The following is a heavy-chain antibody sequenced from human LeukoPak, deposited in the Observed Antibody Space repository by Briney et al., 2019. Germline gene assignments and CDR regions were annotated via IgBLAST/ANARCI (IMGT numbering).Heavy chain of an antibody. J-gene: IGHJ6*03. CDR3: AREKAAAGTFFYYYYYYMDV. Sequence: GGSLRLSCAASGFTFSSYWMSWVRQAPGKGLEWVANIKQDGSEKYYVDSVKGRFTISRDNAKNSLYLQMNSLRAEDTAVYYCAREKAAAGTFFYYYYYYMDVWGKGTTVTVSS. D-gene: IGHD6-13*01. CDR1: GFTFSSYW. V-gene: IGHV3-7*01. CDR2: IKQDGSEK.